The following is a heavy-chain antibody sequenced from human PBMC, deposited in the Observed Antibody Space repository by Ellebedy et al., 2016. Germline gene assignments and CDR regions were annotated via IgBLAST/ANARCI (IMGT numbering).Heavy chain of an antibody. CDR1: GGTFSSYA. V-gene: IGHV1-69*06. CDR3: AREGGDYGGNGGGL. CDR2: IIPIFGTA. Sequence: SVKVSXKASGGTFSSYAISWVRQAPGQGLEWMGGIIPIFGTANYAQKFQGRVTITADKSTSTAYMELSSLRSGDTAVYYCAREGGDYGGNGGGLWGQGTLVTVSS. J-gene: IGHJ4*02. D-gene: IGHD4-23*01.